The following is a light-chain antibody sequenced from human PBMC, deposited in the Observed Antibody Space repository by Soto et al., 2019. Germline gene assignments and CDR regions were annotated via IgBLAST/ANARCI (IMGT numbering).Light chain of an antibody. J-gene: IGLJ1*01. V-gene: IGLV2-14*03. CDR2: DVS. CDR3: NSYTSSSTLYV. CDR1: SSDVGAFNY. Sequence: QSALTQPASVSGSPGQAITISCSGTSSDVGAFNYVSWYQQHPGKAPKLMIYDVSNRPSGVSNRFSGSKSGNTASLTISGLRAEDEADYYCNSYTSSSTLYVFGTGTKVTVL.